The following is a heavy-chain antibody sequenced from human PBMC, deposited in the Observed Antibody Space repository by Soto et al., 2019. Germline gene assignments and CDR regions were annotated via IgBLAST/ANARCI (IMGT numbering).Heavy chain of an antibody. CDR1: GYTFTGNY. CDR2: INVNSGGT. D-gene: IGHD3-16*02. J-gene: IGHJ4*02. Sequence: QVQLVQSGAEVKKPGASVKVSCKASGYTFTGNYMHWVRQAPGQGFEWMGWINVNSGGTKYAQKLQGWVTMTRDTSISTAYMERSRLRSDDTAVYYCARGDKLSLYPQLDYWGQGTLVTVSS. CDR3: ARGDKLSLYPQLDY. V-gene: IGHV1-2*04.